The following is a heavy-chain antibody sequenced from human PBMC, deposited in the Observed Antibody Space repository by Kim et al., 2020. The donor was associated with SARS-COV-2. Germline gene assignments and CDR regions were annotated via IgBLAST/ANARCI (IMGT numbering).Heavy chain of an antibody. CDR3: AREGQWLARDYFDY. V-gene: IGHV3-48*03. D-gene: IGHD6-19*01. CDR2: ISSSGSTI. CDR1: GFTFSSYE. Sequence: GGSLRLSCAASGFTFSSYEMNWVRQAPGKGLEWVSYISSSGSTIYYADSVKGRFTISRDNAKNSLYLQMNSLRAEDTAVYYCAREGQWLARDYFDYWGQGTLVTVSS. J-gene: IGHJ4*02.